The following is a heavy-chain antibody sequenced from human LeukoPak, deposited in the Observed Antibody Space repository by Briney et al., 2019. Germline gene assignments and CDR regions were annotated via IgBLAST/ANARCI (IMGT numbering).Heavy chain of an antibody. D-gene: IGHD2-15*01. CDR2: ILYDGRNK. CDR3: AKDLMKTGYCSGASCYGRTD. Sequence: GRSLRLSCAASGFTFSNFAIHWVRQAPGKGLEWVAVILYDGRNKYYGDSVEGRFTISRDNSKNTVYLEMNSLRAEDTAVYYCAKDLMKTGYCSGASCYGRTDWGQGTLVTVSS. J-gene: IGHJ4*02. CDR1: GFTFSNFA. V-gene: IGHV3-30*18.